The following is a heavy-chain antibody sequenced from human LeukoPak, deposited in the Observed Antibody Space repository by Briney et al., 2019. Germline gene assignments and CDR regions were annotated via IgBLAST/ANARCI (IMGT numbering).Heavy chain of an antibody. V-gene: IGHV1-69*13. CDR2: IIPIFGTA. Sequence: SVTVSCKASGGTFSSYAISWVRQAPGRGLEWMGGIIPIFGTANYAQKFQGRVTITADESTSTAYMELSSLRSDDTAVYYCARLWFGEYRIDYWGQGTLVTVSS. J-gene: IGHJ4*02. D-gene: IGHD3-10*01. CDR1: GGTFSSYA. CDR3: ARLWFGEYRIDY.